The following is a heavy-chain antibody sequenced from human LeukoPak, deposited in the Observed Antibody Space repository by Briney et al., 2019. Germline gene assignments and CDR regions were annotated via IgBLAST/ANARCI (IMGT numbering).Heavy chain of an antibody. J-gene: IGHJ4*02. V-gene: IGHV4-30-2*01. Sequence: SETLSLTCTVSGGSISSGGYYWSWIRQPPGKGLEWIGYIYHSGSTYYNPSLKSRVTISVDRSKNQFSLKLNSVTAADTAVYYCARGEVDQGDYWGQGTLVTVSS. D-gene: IGHD1-26*01. CDR2: IYHSGST. CDR1: GGSISSGGYY. CDR3: ARGEVDQGDY.